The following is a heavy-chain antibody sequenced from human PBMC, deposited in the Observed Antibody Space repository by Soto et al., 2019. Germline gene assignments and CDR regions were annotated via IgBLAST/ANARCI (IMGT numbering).Heavy chain of an antibody. CDR3: ARDPLAPTYYYGMDV. CDR1: GFTFSSYA. Sequence: GGSLRLSCAASGFTFSSYAMHWVRQAPGKGLEWVAVISYDGSNKYYADSVKGRFTISRDNSKNTLYLQMNSLRAEDTAVYYCARDPLAPTYYYGMDVWGQGTTVTVSS. V-gene: IGHV3-30-3*01. D-gene: IGHD3-3*02. CDR2: ISYDGSNK. J-gene: IGHJ6*02.